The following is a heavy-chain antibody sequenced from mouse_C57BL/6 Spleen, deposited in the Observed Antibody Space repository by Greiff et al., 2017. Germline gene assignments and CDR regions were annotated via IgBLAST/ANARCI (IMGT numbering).Heavy chain of an antibody. CDR1: GYTFTSYW. V-gene: IGHV1-55*01. CDR2: IYPGSGST. D-gene: IGHD1-1*01. CDR3: ARGDYCGSSYYAMDY. Sequence: QVQLQQPGAELVKPGASVKMSCKASGYTFTSYWITWVKQRPGQGLEWIGDIYPGSGSTNYNEKFKSKATLTVDTSSSTAYMQLSSLTSEDSAVYYGARGDYCGSSYYAMDYWGQGTSVTVAS. J-gene: IGHJ4*01.